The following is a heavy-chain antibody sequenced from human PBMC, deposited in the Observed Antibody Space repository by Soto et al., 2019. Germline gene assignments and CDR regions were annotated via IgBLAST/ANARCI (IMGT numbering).Heavy chain of an antibody. D-gene: IGHD2-2*02. J-gene: IGHJ5*02. CDR2: IYYSGST. Sequence: SETLSLTCTVSGGSISSGGYYWSWIRQHPGKGLEWIGYIYYSGSTYYNPSLKSRVTISVDTSKNQFSLKLSSVTAADTAVYYCARAIVVVPAAINWFDTWGQGTLVTVSS. V-gene: IGHV4-31*03. CDR3: ARAIVVVPAAINWFDT. CDR1: GGSISSGGYY.